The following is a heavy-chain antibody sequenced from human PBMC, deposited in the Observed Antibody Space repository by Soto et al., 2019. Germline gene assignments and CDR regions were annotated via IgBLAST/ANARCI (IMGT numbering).Heavy chain of an antibody. CDR1: GFFISSGNY. D-gene: IGHD2-15*01. CDR3: ARARWYDAFDV. J-gene: IGHJ3*01. CDR2: IFHGGNT. Sequence: SETLSLTCAVSGFFISSGNYWGWIRKPPGKGLEWIGSIFHGGNTYYNPSLKSRVTISVDMSKNQCSLKLNSVTAADTAVYYFARARWYDAFDVWGQGTVVTVSS. V-gene: IGHV4-38-2*01.